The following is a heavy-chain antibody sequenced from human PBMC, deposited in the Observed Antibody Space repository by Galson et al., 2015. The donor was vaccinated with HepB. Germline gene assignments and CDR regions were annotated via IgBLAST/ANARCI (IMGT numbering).Heavy chain of an antibody. CDR1: GGTFSSYA. CDR2: IIPIFGTA. D-gene: IGHD3-16*01. Sequence: SVKVSCKASGGTFSSYAISWVRQAPGQGLEWMGGIIPIFGTANYAQKFQGRVTITADESTSTAYMELSSLRSEDTAVYYCARTTTYITVDYYYYYGMDVWGQGTTVTVSS. J-gene: IGHJ6*02. V-gene: IGHV1-69*13. CDR3: ARTTTYITVDYYYYYGMDV.